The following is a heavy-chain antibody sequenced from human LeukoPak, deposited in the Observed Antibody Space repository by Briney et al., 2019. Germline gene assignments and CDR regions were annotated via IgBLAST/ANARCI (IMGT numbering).Heavy chain of an antibody. Sequence: AGGSLRLSCAASGFTFSNYWMHWVRQAPGKGLVWVSRINSDGINTGYADSVKGRFTISRDNAKNTLNLQMNSLRAEDTAVYYCARDLGQYYDTSDNWFDPWGQGTLVTVSS. CDR2: INSDGINT. CDR3: ARDLGQYYDTSDNWFDP. D-gene: IGHD3-22*01. CDR1: GFTFSNYW. J-gene: IGHJ5*02. V-gene: IGHV3-74*01.